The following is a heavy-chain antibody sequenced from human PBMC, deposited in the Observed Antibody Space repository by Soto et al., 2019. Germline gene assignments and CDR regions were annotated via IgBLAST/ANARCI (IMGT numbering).Heavy chain of an antibody. CDR2: IYYSGST. V-gene: IGHV4-59*01. Sequence: SETLSLTCTVSGGSISSYYWSWIRQPPGRGLEWIGYIYYSGSTNYNPSLKSRVTISVDTSKNQFSLKLSSVTAAGTAVYYCAGSYDYGDYEVLGFDYWGQGTLVTVSS. CDR1: GGSISSYY. CDR3: AGSYDYGDYEVLGFDY. J-gene: IGHJ4*02. D-gene: IGHD4-17*01.